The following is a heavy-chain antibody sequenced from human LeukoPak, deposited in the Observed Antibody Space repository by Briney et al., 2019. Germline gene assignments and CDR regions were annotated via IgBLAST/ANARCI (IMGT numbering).Heavy chain of an antibody. D-gene: IGHD3-10*01. V-gene: IGHV1-24*01. J-gene: IGHJ3*02. Sequence: ASVKVSCKVSGYTLTELSMHWVRQAPGKGLEWMGGFDPEDGETIYAQKFQGRVTITEDTSTDTAYMELSSLRSEDTAVYYCATSGASHDAFDIWGQGTMVTVSS. CDR2: FDPEDGET. CDR1: GYTLTELS. CDR3: ATSGASHDAFDI.